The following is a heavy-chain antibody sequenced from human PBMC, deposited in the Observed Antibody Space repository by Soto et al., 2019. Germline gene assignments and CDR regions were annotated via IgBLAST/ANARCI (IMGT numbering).Heavy chain of an antibody. CDR2: IYFTGST. V-gene: IGHV4-59*01. D-gene: IGHD5-12*01. J-gene: IGHJ4*02. Sequence: KPSETLSLTCTVSGGSISNYYWSWIRQPPGKGLEWIGYIYFTGSTRYNSSLKSRVTISVDTSKNQFSLKLYSVTAADTAAYYCARVGSGYVRGFDYWGQGILVTVSS. CDR3: ARVGSGYVRGFDY. CDR1: GGSISNYY.